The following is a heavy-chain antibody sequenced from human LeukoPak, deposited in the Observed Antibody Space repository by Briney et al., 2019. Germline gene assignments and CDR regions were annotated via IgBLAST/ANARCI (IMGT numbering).Heavy chain of an antibody. CDR1: GGSISSYY. V-gene: IGHV4-59*01. J-gene: IGHJ4*02. Sequence: PSETLSLTCTVSGGSISSYYWSWIRQPPGKGLEWIGYIYYSGSTNYNPSLKSRVTISVDTSKNQFSLKLSSVTAADTAAYYCASFEVAAAGTSSYWGQGTLVTVSS. CDR3: ASFEVAAAGTSSY. CDR2: IYYSGST. D-gene: IGHD6-13*01.